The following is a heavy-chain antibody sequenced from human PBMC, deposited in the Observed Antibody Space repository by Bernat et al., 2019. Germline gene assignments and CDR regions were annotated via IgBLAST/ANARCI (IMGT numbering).Heavy chain of an antibody. CDR1: GFTFRDYS. D-gene: IGHD6-25*01. Sequence: VQLVESGGGVVQPGRSLRLSCVASGFTFRDYSLHWVRQATGKGMEWVAVVPYDGRNKYYADSVQARFSISRDDSENTLYLQMDSLKSEDTAVYYCVRDVAAIYYYHGMDVWGRGTTVTVSS. V-gene: IGHV3-30*04. J-gene: IGHJ6*02. CDR2: VPYDGRNK. CDR3: VRDVAAIYYYHGMDV.